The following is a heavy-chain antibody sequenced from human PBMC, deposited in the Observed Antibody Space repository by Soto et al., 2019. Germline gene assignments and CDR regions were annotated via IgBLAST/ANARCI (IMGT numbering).Heavy chain of an antibody. V-gene: IGHV4-39*01. Sequence: QLQLQESGPGLVKPSETLSLTCTVSGGSISSSSYYWGWIRQPPGKGLEWIGSIYYSGSTYYNPSLKSRVTISVDTSKNQFSLKLSSVTAADTAVYYCARRSGSYYDFDYWGQGTLVTVSS. D-gene: IGHD1-26*01. J-gene: IGHJ4*02. CDR1: GGSISSSSYY. CDR2: IYYSGST. CDR3: ARRSGSYYDFDY.